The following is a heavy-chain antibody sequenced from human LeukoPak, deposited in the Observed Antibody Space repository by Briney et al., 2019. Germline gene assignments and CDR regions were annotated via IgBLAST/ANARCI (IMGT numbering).Heavy chain of an antibody. CDR3: ARSDSSGYYSEY. J-gene: IGHJ4*02. V-gene: IGHV4-59*01. D-gene: IGHD3-22*01. CDR1: GGSINSFY. Sequence: SETLSLTCNVSGGSINSFYWSWIRQSPGKGLEWIGYIYYSGITNYSPSLNSRVTISVDTSRKEFFLKMNSVTAADTAVYYCARSDSSGYYSEYWGQGTLVTVSS. CDR2: IYYSGIT.